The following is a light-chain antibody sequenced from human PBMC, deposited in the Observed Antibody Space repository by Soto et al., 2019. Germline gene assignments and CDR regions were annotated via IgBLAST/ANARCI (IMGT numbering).Light chain of an antibody. CDR3: QQYNNWPPWT. J-gene: IGKJ1*01. Sequence: EIVMTQSPAALFVSLGERVTLSCRASQSVGKNLAWYQQRPGQGPRLLIFAAADRATDIAVRFSGSGSGTDFTLTISSLQSEDSAIYYCQQYNNWPPWTFGRGTKVEI. V-gene: IGKV3-15*01. CDR1: QSVGKN. CDR2: AAA.